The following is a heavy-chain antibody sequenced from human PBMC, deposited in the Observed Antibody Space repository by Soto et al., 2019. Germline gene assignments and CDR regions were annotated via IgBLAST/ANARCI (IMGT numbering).Heavy chain of an antibody. V-gene: IGHV3-30*02. CDR1: GFTFSSYG. CDR3: AKEDSSSWYLKNYYYYYMDV. Sequence: GGSLRLSCAASGFTFSSYGMHWVRQAPGKGLEWVAVIWYDGSNKYYADSVKGRFTISRDNSKNTLYLQMNSLRAEDTAVYYCAKEDSSSWYLKNYYYYYMDVWGKGTTVTVSS. D-gene: IGHD6-13*01. CDR2: IWYDGSNK. J-gene: IGHJ6*03.